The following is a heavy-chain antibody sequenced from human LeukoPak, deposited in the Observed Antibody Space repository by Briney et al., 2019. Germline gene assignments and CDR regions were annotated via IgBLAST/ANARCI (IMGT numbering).Heavy chain of an antibody. Sequence: GGSLRLSCAASGFTFSSYAMSWVRQAPGKGLEWVSAISGSGGSTYYADSVKGRFTIFRDNSKNTLYLQMNSLRAEDTAVYYCAKDRRKVVAASFDYWGQGTLVTVSS. CDR3: AKDRRKVVAASFDY. V-gene: IGHV3-23*01. J-gene: IGHJ4*02. D-gene: IGHD2-15*01. CDR2: ISGSGGST. CDR1: GFTFSSYA.